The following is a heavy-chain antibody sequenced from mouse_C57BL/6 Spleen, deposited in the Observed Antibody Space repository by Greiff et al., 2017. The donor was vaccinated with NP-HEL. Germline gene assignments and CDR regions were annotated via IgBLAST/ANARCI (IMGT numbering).Heavy chain of an antibody. CDR1: GYAFSSYW. J-gene: IGHJ1*03. V-gene: IGHV1-80*01. Sequence: QVQLKQSGAELVKPGASVKISCKASGYAFSSYWMNWVKQRPGKGLEWIGQIYPGDGDTNYNGKFKGKATLTADKSSSTAYMQLSSLTSEDSAVYFCAREENYSNLYWYFGVWGTGTTVTVSS. D-gene: IGHD2-5*01. CDR3: AREENYSNLYWYFGV. CDR2: IYPGDGDT.